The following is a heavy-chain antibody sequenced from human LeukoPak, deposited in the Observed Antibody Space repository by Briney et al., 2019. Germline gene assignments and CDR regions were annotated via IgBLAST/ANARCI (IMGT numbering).Heavy chain of an antibody. Sequence: GGSLRLSCAASGFTFSSYGMSWVRQAPGKGLEWVSGISGSGGSTYYADSVKGRFTISRDNSKNTLYLQMNSLRAEDTAVYYCAKDGVGDILTGYSPYYFDCWGQGTLVTVSS. D-gene: IGHD3-9*01. CDR1: GFTFSSYG. V-gene: IGHV3-23*01. CDR2: ISGSGGST. CDR3: AKDGVGDILTGYSPYYFDC. J-gene: IGHJ4*02.